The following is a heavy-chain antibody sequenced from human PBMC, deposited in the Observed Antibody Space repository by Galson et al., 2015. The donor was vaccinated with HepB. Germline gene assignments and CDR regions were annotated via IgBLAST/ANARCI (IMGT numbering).Heavy chain of an antibody. J-gene: IGHJ4*02. D-gene: IGHD3-22*01. CDR2: FDPEDGET. CDR3: ATGKYYYDSSGSYYYFDY. V-gene: IGHV1-24*01. Sequence: SVKVSCKVSGSTLTELSMHWVRQAPGKGLEWMGGFDPEDGETIYAQKFQGRVTMTEDTSTDTAYMELSSLRSEDTAVYYCATGKYYYDSSGSYYYFDYWGQGTLVTVSS. CDR1: GSTLTELS.